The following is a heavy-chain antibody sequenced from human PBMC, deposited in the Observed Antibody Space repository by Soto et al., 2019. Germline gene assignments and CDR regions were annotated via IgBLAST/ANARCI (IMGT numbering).Heavy chain of an antibody. CDR1: GGSISSYY. V-gene: IGHV4-4*07. J-gene: IGHJ4*02. D-gene: IGHD3-22*01. CDR2: IYSSGST. Sequence: SETLSLTCTVSGGSISSYYWSWIRQPAGKGLEYIGRIYSSGSTNYNPSLKSRVTMSVDTSKNQFSLKLSSVTAADTAVYYCARAPMYYYDSSGYYYDPYYFDYWGQGTLVTVSS. CDR3: ARAPMYYYDSSGYYYDPYYFDY.